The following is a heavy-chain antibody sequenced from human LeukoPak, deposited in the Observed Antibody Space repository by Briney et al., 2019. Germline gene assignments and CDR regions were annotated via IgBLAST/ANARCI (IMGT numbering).Heavy chain of an antibody. Sequence: GGSLRLSCAASGFTFSSYSMNWVRQAPGKGLEWVSSISTSSIYIYYADSVKGRFIISRDNAKNSLYLQMNSLRAEDTAVYYCARPVVAATTPDTFDIWGQGTMVTVSS. V-gene: IGHV3-21*01. D-gene: IGHD2-15*01. CDR1: GFTFSSYS. CDR2: ISTSSIYI. CDR3: ARPVVAATTPDTFDI. J-gene: IGHJ3*02.